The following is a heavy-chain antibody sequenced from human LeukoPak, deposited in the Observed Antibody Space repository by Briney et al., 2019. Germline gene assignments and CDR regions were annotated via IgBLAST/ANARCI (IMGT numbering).Heavy chain of an antibody. V-gene: IGHV3-23*01. D-gene: IGHD3-10*01. CDR3: ARGRGRYYYGSGSSHFDY. J-gene: IGHJ4*02. CDR2: ISGSGGST. CDR1: GFTFSSYA. Sequence: PGGSLRLSCAASGFTFSSYAMSWVRQAPGKGLEWVSAISGSGGSTYYADSVKGRFTISRDNSKNTLYLQMNSLRAEDTAVYYCARGRGRYYYGSGSSHFDYWGQGTLVTVSS.